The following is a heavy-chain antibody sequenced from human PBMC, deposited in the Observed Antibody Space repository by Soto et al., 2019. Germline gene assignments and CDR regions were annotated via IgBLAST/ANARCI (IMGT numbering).Heavy chain of an antibody. CDR3: AKSRAFQIFGVVIIQDFDY. CDR2: ISGSGGST. J-gene: IGHJ4*02. V-gene: IGHV3-23*01. CDR1: GFTFSSYA. Sequence: GGYLRLSCAASGFTFSSYAMSSVGHASGKGLEWVSAISGSGGSTYYEDSVKGRFTISRDNSKNTLYLQMNSLRGEDTAVYYCAKSRAFQIFGVVIIQDFDYWGQGTLVSVSS. D-gene: IGHD3-3*01.